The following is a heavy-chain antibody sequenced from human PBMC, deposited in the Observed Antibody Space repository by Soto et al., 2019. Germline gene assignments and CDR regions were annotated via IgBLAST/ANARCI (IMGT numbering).Heavy chain of an antibody. J-gene: IGHJ6*02. CDR2: ISFDGTRK. D-gene: IGHD4-17*01. Sequence: GGSLRLSCVASGITFNIYALHWVRQAPGKGLEWVAVISFDGTRKYYSDSVKGRFTISRDNLKNTLYLQMNNLRVEDAALYFCAREDDYGYRYINYGLDVWGQGNTVSVSS. CDR3: AREDDYGYRYINYGLDV. CDR1: GITFNIYA. V-gene: IGHV3-30-3*01.